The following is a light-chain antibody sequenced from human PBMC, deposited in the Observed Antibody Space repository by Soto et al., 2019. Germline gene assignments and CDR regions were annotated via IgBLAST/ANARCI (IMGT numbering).Light chain of an antibody. Sequence: QSALTQPPSVSGAPGQRVTISCTGSSSNIGAGYDVHWYQQLPGTAPKLLIYGNSNRPSGDPDRFSGSKSGTSASLAITGLQAEDEADYFCQSSDSSQSGSGVFGGGTKLTVL. CDR1: SSNIGAGYD. CDR2: GNS. V-gene: IGLV1-40*01. CDR3: QSSDSSQSGSGV. J-gene: IGLJ3*02.